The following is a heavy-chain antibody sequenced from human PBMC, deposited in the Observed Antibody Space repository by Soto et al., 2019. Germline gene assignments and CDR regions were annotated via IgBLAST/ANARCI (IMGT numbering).Heavy chain of an antibody. D-gene: IGHD3-9*01. J-gene: IGHJ6*01. CDR3: ARTPIRYVAWYYNMDV. CDR1: GFSLTTRGMC. CDR2: IDWDDEK. V-gene: IGHV2-70*01. Sequence: CGPALVNPTPTLPLTCTVSGFSLTTRGMCVRWLRKLHGKALEWLALIDWDDEKFYSRSLKTRLSISKGTSKNLVVLTIANMDPVDTSTYYCARTPIRYVAWYYNMDVWGQGTTVTVSS.